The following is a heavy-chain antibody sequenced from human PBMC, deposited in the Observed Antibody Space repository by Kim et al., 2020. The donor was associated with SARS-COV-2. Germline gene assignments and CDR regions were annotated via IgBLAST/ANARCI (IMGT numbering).Heavy chain of an antibody. V-gene: IGHV3-23*01. CDR3: AKEGGAYGESAFDH. CDR1: GFTFTGYP. D-gene: IGHD4-17*01. Sequence: GGSLRLSCAASGFTFTGYPMTWVRQAPAKGLEWVSTIRNSGRLTYYADSVKGRFSISADDSKNTLYLQLNSLRVDDTAAYYCAKEGGAYGESAFDHWG. CDR2: IRNSGRLT. J-gene: IGHJ3*01.